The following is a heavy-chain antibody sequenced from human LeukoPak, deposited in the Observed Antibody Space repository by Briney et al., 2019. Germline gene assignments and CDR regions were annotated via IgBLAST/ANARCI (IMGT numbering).Heavy chain of an antibody. J-gene: IGHJ4*02. Sequence: GGSLRLSCAASGFTFSSYSMNWVRQAPGKGLEWVSSITSSSSYIYYADSVKGRFTISRDNAKNSLYLQMNSLRAEDTAVYYCARGTMFPYYFDYWGQGTLVTVSS. D-gene: IGHD3-10*02. CDR3: ARGTMFPYYFDY. V-gene: IGHV3-21*01. CDR2: ITSSSSYI. CDR1: GFTFSSYS.